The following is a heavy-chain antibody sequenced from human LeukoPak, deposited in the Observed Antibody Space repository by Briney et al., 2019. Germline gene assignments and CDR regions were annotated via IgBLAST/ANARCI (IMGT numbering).Heavy chain of an antibody. CDR3: AHSQVGTGWFDP. CDR1: GFSLSTIGVG. Sequence: DSGPTVVNPTQTHTLLCTFSGFSLSTIGVGVGWIRQPPRQALEYVALIYWDDDKRYSPSLKSRVTLTKDPSKNQVVLTMTNMVPVDTATYYCAHSQVGTGWFDPWGQGTLVIVSS. D-gene: IGHD1-26*01. J-gene: IGHJ5*02. V-gene: IGHV2-5*02. CDR2: IYWDDDK.